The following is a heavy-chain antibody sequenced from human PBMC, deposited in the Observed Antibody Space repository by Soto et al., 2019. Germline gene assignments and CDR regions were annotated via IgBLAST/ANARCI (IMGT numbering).Heavy chain of an antibody. CDR3: ARDPYSSTTVIIMDY. Sequence: PGGSLRLSCAASGFTFTRHSMNWVRQAAGKGLEWISYISDSSGTIYYADSVKGRFTISRDNVQNSLYLQMNSLRDEDTAVYYCARDPYSSTTVIIMDYWGQGTQVTVSS. CDR1: GFTFTRHS. V-gene: IGHV3-48*02. D-gene: IGHD3-3*01. CDR2: ISDSSGTI. J-gene: IGHJ4*02.